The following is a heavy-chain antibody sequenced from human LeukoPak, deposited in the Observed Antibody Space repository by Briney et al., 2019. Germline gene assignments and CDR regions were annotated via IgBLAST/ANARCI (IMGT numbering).Heavy chain of an antibody. V-gene: IGHV3-30-3*01. J-gene: IGHJ4*02. CDR1: GFTFSNYW. Sequence: RTGGSLSLSCVASGFTFSNYWMHWVRQAPGKGLEWVAVISKDGSDKYYPGSVRGRFTISRDNSKNTIYLQMDSLRAEDTAIYYCARDYWWNYDYWGQGTLVTVSS. CDR2: ISKDGSDK. CDR3: ARDYWWNYDY. D-gene: IGHD1-7*01.